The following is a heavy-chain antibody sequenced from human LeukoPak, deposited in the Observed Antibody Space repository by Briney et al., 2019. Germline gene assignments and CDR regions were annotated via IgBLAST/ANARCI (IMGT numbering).Heavy chain of an antibody. CDR2: IKNDGSST. J-gene: IGHJ5*02. CDR3: TKSDWFDP. CDR1: GFTFSSYG. V-gene: IGHV3-74*01. Sequence: GGSLRLSCAASGFTFSSYGMHWVRQGPGKGLVWVSRIKNDGSSTSYADSVKGRFTISRDNAKNTLYLQMNSLRAEDTAVYYCTKSDWFDPWGQGTLVTVSS.